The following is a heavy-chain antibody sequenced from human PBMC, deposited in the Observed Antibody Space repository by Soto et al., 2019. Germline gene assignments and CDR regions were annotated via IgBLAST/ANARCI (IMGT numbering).Heavy chain of an antibody. D-gene: IGHD2-21*02. Sequence: QVQLVESGGGVVQPGRSLRLSCAASGFTFSSYAMHWVRQAPGKGLEWVAVISYDGSNKYYADSVKGRFTMSRDNSKNTLYLQITSLRAEDTAVYYCAREVIVVVTAPAFDICGQGTMVTVSS. CDR1: GFTFSSYA. V-gene: IGHV3-30-3*01. J-gene: IGHJ3*02. CDR2: ISYDGSNK. CDR3: AREVIVVVTAPAFDI.